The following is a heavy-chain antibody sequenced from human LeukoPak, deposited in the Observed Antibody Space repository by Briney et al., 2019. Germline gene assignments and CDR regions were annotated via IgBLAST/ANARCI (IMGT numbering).Heavy chain of an antibody. J-gene: IGHJ4*02. CDR3: ARRNYGDYDHYFDY. D-gene: IGHD4-17*01. CDR2: ISYSGST. CDR1: GGSISSYF. V-gene: IGHV4-59*08. Sequence: SETLSLTCTVSGGSISSYFWSRIRQPPGKGLEWIGYISYSGSTNYNPSLKSRVTISVDTSRNQFSLKLTSVTAADTAVYYCARRNYGDYDHYFDYWGQGTLVTVSS.